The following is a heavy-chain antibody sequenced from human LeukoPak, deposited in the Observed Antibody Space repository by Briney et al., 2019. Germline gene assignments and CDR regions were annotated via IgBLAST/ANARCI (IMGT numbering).Heavy chain of an antibody. V-gene: IGHV3-72*01. Sequence: PGGSLRLSCAASGFTFSDHYIDWVRQAPGKGLEWVGRARNRRNGYSTQYAASVKSRFTFSRDDSENTVYLQMNSLKTEDTAVYFCARIMRVDYGTYYFDYWGPGTLVTVSS. CDR2: ARNRRNGYST. CDR3: ARIMRVDYGTYYFDY. CDR1: GFTFSDHY. D-gene: IGHD4/OR15-4a*01. J-gene: IGHJ4*02.